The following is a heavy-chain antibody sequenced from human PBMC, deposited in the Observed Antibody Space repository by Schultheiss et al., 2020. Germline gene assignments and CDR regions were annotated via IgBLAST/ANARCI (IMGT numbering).Heavy chain of an antibody. CDR1: GGSISSYY. V-gene: IGHV4-59*01. Sequence: TLSLTCTVSGGSISSYYWSWIRQPPGKGLEWIGYIYYSGSTNYNPSLKSRVTISVDTSKNQFSLKLSSVTAADTAVYYCARVRIAAAEFDYWGQGTLVTVSS. CDR3: ARVRIAAAEFDY. J-gene: IGHJ4*02. D-gene: IGHD6-13*01. CDR2: IYYSGST.